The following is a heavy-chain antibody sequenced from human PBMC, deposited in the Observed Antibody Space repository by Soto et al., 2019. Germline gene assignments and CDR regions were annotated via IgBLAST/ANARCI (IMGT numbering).Heavy chain of an antibody. CDR1: GFTFSSYS. CDR2: ISSSSSYI. J-gene: IGHJ5*02. V-gene: IGHV3-21*01. D-gene: IGHD2-2*01. Sequence: GGSLRLSWAASGFTFSSYSMNWVRQAPGKGLEWVSSISSSSSYIYYADSVKGRFTISRDNAKNSLYLQMNSLRAEDTAVYYCARDFTIVVVPAAIPREFDPWGQGTLVTVSS. CDR3: ARDFTIVVVPAAIPREFDP.